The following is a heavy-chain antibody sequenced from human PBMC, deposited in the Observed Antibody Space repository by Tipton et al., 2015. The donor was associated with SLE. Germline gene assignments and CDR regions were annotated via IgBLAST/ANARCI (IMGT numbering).Heavy chain of an antibody. Sequence: SLRLSCVASGFNFGASWMPWVRQAPGKGLVWISRTNQDGAIRSYEDSVKGRFIISRDNSKSTLYLQMNNVRVEDTAPYYCTRGIDPGSSRISDYWGQGTMVSVSS. V-gene: IGHV3-74*01. CDR1: GFNFGASW. CDR3: TRGIDPGSSRISDY. CDR2: TNQDGAIR. D-gene: IGHD2-15*01. J-gene: IGHJ4*02.